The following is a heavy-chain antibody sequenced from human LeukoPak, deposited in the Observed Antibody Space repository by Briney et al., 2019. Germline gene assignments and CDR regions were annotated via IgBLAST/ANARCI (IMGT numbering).Heavy chain of an antibody. V-gene: IGHV4-4*02. J-gene: IGHJ3*02. CDR2: IYHSGST. CDR1: GGSISSSNW. CDR3: TTVGGGDDAFDI. Sequence: SGTLSLTCAVSGGSISSSNWWSWVRQPPGKGLEWIGEIYHSGSTNYNPSLKSRVTISVDKSKNQFSLKLSSVTAADTAVYYCTTVGGGDDAFDIWGQGAMVTVSS. D-gene: IGHD3-16*01.